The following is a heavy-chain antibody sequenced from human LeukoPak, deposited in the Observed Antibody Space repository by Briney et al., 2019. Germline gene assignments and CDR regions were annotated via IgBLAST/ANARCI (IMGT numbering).Heavy chain of an antibody. V-gene: IGHV3-48*01. CDR3: ARVYTSSWYDY. J-gene: IGHJ4*02. CDR2: ISSSSSTI. Sequence: GGSLRLSCAASGFTFNTYSMNWVRQAPGKGLEWVSYISSSSSTIKHADSVKGRFTISRDNAKNSLFLQMNSLRAEDTAVYYCARVYTSSWYDYWGQGTLVTVSS. D-gene: IGHD6-13*01. CDR1: GFTFNTYS.